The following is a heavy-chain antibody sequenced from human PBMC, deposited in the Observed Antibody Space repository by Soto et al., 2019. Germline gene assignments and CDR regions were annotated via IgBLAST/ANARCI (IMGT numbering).Heavy chain of an antibody. CDR2: ISGSSSYI. V-gene: IGHV3-21*01. CDR3: ARDPSDLWEPDQYSQH. Sequence: EVHLVESGGGLVKPGGSLRLSCAASGFTFSGYSMNWVRQAPGKGLEWVSSISGSSSYIHYADSVKGRFTISRDNAKNSLYLQMNSLRAEDTAVYYCARDPSDLWEPDQYSQHWGQGTLVTVSS. J-gene: IGHJ1*01. CDR1: GFTFSGYS. D-gene: IGHD1-26*01.